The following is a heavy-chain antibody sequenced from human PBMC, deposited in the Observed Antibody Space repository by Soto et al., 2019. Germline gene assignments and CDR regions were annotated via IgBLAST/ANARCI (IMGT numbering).Heavy chain of an antibody. J-gene: IGHJ4*01. V-gene: IGHV4-31*03. CDR2: SYSDGRT. CDR1: GASFTSGGHY. CDR3: ASGYKYPSDY. Sequence: QVQLQESGPGLVKPSQTLSVTCTVSGASFTSGGHYWTWIRQHSGKGLEWIGHSYSDGRTYYSPSLKSRLTISLDMSKNQFSLRLTSVTVADTAVYYCASGYKYPSDYWGHGTLVAVSS. D-gene: IGHD6-25*01.